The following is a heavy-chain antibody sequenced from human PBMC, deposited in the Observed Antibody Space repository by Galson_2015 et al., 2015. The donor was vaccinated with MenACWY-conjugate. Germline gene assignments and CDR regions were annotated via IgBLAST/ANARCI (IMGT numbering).Heavy chain of an antibody. CDR3: ARVGRITSWYYYYNMDV. Sequence: LRLSCAASGFTFNKIDMSWVRQTPGKALEWLARIDWDDAKYYSTSLKTRLSISKDTSKNQVVLTMTNMDPVDTATYYCARVGRITSWYYYYNMDVWGNGTTVIVSS. J-gene: IGHJ6*03. CDR1: GFTFNKIDMS. V-gene: IGHV2-70*11. D-gene: IGHD2-2*01. CDR2: IDWDDAK.